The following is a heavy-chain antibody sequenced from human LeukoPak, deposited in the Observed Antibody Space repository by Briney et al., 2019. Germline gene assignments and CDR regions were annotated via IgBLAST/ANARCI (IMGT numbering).Heavy chain of an antibody. V-gene: IGHV3-7*03. CDR1: GFTFCQYW. D-gene: IGHD3-10*01. CDR3: AKVVYQENYGPFDP. CDR2: IKHDGSEKQDGSEK. J-gene: IGHJ5*02. Sequence: GGSLRLSCAASGFTFCQYWMSWVRQAPGKGLEWVANIKHDGSEKQDGSEKNYVDSVKGRVTISRDNAKNKLYLQMNSLRAEDTAIYYCAKVVYQENYGPFDPWGQGTQVTVSS.